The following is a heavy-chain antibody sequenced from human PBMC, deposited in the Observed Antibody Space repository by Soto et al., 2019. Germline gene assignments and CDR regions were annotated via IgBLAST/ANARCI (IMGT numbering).Heavy chain of an antibody. Sequence: SVKVSCKASGGTFSSYAISWVRQAPGQGLEWMGGIIPIFGTANYAQKFQGRVTITADKSTSTAYMELSSLRSEDTAVYYCARSDPDNYYYYGMDVWGQGTTATVYS. CDR2: IIPIFGTA. V-gene: IGHV1-69*06. CDR1: GGTFSSYA. CDR3: ARSDPDNYYYYGMDV. D-gene: IGHD3-9*01. J-gene: IGHJ6*02.